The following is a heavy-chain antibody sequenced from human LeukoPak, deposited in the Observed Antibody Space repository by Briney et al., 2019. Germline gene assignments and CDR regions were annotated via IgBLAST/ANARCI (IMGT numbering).Heavy chain of an antibody. J-gene: IGHJ4*02. Sequence: ASVKVSCKTSGYTFTNYGISWVRQAPGQGLEWMGWISAYNGNTNYAQKLQGRVTMTTDTSTSTAYMELRSLRSDDTAVYYCARVLDILTGYYIDYWGQGTLVTVSS. CDR1: GYTFTNYG. D-gene: IGHD3-9*01. CDR3: ARVLDILTGYYIDY. V-gene: IGHV1-18*04. CDR2: ISAYNGNT.